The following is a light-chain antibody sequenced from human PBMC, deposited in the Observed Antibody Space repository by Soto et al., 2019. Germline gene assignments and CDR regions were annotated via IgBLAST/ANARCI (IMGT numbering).Light chain of an antibody. V-gene: IGKV1-39*01. J-gene: IGKJ2*01. CDR1: QSINTY. Sequence: DTQMTQSPSSLSASVGDRVTITCRASQSINTYLNWYQQKPGEAPNLLIYAASSLHSGVPPRFSGSGSETHFTLTINSLQPEDFATYYCQQTASTPYTFGQGT. CDR3: QQTASTPYT. CDR2: AAS.